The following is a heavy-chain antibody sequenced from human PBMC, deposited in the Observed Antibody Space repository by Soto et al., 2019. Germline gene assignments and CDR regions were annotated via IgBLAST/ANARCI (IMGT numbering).Heavy chain of an antibody. CDR3: ARHNYGSGSTYFDY. CDR2: VYYSGST. J-gene: IGHJ4*02. CDR1: GVSISNYY. Sequence: SETLSLTCTVSGVSISNYYWSWIRQPPGKALEWIGYVYYSGSTNYNPSLKTRVTISVDTSKNQFSLKLTSVTAADTAVYYCARHNYGSGSTYFDYWGQGTLVTVS. V-gene: IGHV4-59*01. D-gene: IGHD3-10*01.